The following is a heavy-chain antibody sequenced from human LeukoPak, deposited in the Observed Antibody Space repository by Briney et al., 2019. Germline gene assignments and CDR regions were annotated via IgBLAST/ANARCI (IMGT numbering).Heavy chain of an antibody. CDR1: GFIFSSYG. CDR2: MSGPGDNT. Sequence: PGGSLRLSCTASGFIFSSYGMIWVRQAPGKGLEWVSSMSGPGDNTFYADSVKGRLTISRDNSKNMLFLQMSSLRAEDTAVYYCAQTHGGSPPRWFLHWGQGALVTVSS. V-gene: IGHV3-23*01. J-gene: IGHJ4*02. D-gene: IGHD4-23*01. CDR3: AQTHGGSPPRWFLH.